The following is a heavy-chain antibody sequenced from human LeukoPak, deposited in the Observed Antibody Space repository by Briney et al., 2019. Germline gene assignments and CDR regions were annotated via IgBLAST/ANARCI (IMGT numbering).Heavy chain of an antibody. V-gene: IGHV3-23*01. CDR3: AKASCKRGNRCYSLFDY. CDR1: GFTFSSYA. J-gene: IGHJ4*02. D-gene: IGHD2-15*01. Sequence: GGSLRLSCAASGFTFSSYAMSWVRQAPGKGLEWVSAISGSGGSTYYADSVKGRFTISRDKSKNTLYLQMNSLRAEYTAIYYCAKASCKRGNRCYSLFDYWGQGTLVTVSS. CDR2: ISGSGGST.